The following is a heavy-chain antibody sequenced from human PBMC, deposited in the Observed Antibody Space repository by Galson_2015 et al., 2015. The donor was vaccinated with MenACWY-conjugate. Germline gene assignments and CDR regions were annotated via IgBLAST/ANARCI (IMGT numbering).Heavy chain of an antibody. D-gene: IGHD1-26*01. J-gene: IGHJ6*02. CDR3: ARHPPGGRGMDV. Sequence: QSEAEVTKPGESLLISCRASGCIFATYWVAWVRQMPGKGLERRGLISPGASNTRYSQSVQGQVTISADKSISTAYLQWSSLKASDSAMYYCARHPPGGRGMDVWGQGTTVTVSS. CDR2: ISPGASNT. CDR1: GCIFATYW. V-gene: IGHV5-51*01.